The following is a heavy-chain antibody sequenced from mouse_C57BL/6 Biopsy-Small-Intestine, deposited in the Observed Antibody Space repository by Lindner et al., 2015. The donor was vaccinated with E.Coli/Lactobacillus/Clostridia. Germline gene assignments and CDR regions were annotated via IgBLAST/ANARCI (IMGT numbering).Heavy chain of an antibody. V-gene: IGHV14-2*01. CDR3: PRGRWGSGYFDY. J-gene: IGHJ2*01. Sequence: VQLQESGAELVKPGASVKLSCTASGFNIKGYYMHWVKQRTEQGLEWIGRIDPENGETKYAPKFQGKATITADTSSNTAYLQLSSLTSEDTAVYYCPRGRWGSGYFDYWGQGTTLTVSS. CDR1: GFNIKGYY. CDR2: IDPENGET. D-gene: IGHD3-2*02.